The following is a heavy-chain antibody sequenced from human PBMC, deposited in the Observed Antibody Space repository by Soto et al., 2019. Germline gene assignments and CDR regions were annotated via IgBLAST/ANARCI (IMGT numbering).Heavy chain of an antibody. Sequence: PGGSMILSCAAAGLNFEYFAMHWVRQGTGKGLEWVSGISWNNVNIVYADSVKGRFTVSRDNAKNSLYLQMNSLRPEDTAFYYCTRGRMVCSGDNCYSPKWFGPWGQGTLVTVSS. J-gene: IGHJ5*02. V-gene: IGHV3-9*01. CDR3: TRGRMVCSGDNCYSPKWFGP. CDR2: ISWNNVNI. D-gene: IGHD2-15*01. CDR1: GLNFEYFA.